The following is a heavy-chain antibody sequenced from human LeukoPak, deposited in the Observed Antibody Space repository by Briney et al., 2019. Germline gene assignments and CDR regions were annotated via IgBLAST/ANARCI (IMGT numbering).Heavy chain of an antibody. CDR3: AAGGSSWPFDFDY. J-gene: IGHJ4*02. CDR2: IVVGSGNT. Sequence: GTSVKVSCKASGFTFTSSAMQWVRQARGQGLEWIGWIVVGSGNTNYAQKFQERVTITRDMSTSTAYMELSSLRSEDTAVYYCAAGGSSWPFDFDYWGQGTLVTVSS. D-gene: IGHD6-13*01. V-gene: IGHV1-58*02. CDR1: GFTFTSSA.